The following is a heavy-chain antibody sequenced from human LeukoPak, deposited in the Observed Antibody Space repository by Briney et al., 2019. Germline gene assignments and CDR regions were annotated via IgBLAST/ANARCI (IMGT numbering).Heavy chain of an antibody. CDR1: GFNFSDYY. J-gene: IGHJ4*02. CDR2: ISISGTNI. D-gene: IGHD3-22*01. Sequence: PGGSLRLSCEVSGFNFSDYYMSWIRQAPGKGLEWVSYISISGTNIYYADSVKGRFTISRDNAKNSLYLQMKSLRAEDTAVYYCARDDILDSSGSYDVFDYWGQGTLVTVSS. V-gene: IGHV3-11*01. CDR3: ARDDILDSSGSYDVFDY.